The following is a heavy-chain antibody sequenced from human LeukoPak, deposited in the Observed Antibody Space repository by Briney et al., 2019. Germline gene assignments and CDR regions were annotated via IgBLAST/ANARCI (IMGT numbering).Heavy chain of an antibody. J-gene: IGHJ6*03. CDR2: ISSDGSST. V-gene: IGHV3-74*01. CDR1: GFTFSSYW. CDR3: ASLTVTTTPGYMDV. D-gene: IGHD4-17*01. Sequence: GGSLRLSRAASGFTFSSYWMHWVRQAPGEGVVWVSRISSDGSSTSYADSVKGRFTISRDNAKNTLYLQMNSLRAEDTAVYYCASLTVTTTPGYMDVWGKGTTVTISS.